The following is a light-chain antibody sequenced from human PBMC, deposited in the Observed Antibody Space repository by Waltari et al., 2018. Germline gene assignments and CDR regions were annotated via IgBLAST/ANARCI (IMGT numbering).Light chain of an antibody. V-gene: IGLV6-57*02. Sequence: NFMLTQSHSVSESPGKTVTIPCTGNRGSIASNYVPGYQQRPGSAPTIVIYADNQRPSGVPDRFSGSIDRSSNSASLTISGPKTEDEADYYCQSYDNNNWVFGGGTKLTVL. CDR1: RGSIASNY. CDR2: ADN. J-gene: IGLJ3*02. CDR3: QSYDNNNWV.